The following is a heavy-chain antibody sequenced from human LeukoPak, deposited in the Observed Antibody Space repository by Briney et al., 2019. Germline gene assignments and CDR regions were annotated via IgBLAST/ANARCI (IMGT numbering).Heavy chain of an antibody. Sequence: SETLSLTCTVSGGSFSSGTYYWSWIRQPPGKGLEWIGYIYYSGSTNYNPSLKSRVTISVDTSKNQCSLKLSSVTTADTAAYYCTRSTNLEAFDIWGQGTMVTVSS. CDR1: GGSFSSGTYY. CDR2: IYYSGST. J-gene: IGHJ3*02. V-gene: IGHV4-61*01. CDR3: TRSTNLEAFDI. D-gene: IGHD2-8*01.